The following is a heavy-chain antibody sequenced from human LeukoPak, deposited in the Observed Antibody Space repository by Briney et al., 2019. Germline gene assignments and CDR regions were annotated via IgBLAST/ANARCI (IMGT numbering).Heavy chain of an antibody. CDR3: ARGAPPRGYSYGYRYLDY. CDR2: INHSGST. CDR1: GGSFSGYY. V-gene: IGHV4-34*01. D-gene: IGHD5-18*01. Sequence: PSETLSLTCAVYGGSFSGYYWSWIRQPLGKGLEWIGEINHSGSTNYNPSLKSRVTISVDTSKNQFSLKLSSVTAADTAVYYCARGAPPRGYSYGYRYLDYWGQGTLVTVSS. J-gene: IGHJ4*02.